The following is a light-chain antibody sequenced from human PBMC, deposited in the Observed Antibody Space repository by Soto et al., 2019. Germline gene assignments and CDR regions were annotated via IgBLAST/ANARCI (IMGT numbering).Light chain of an antibody. CDR3: AAWDVSLKGFV. J-gene: IGLJ1*01. V-gene: IGLV1-44*01. Sequence: QSVLTQPPSASGTPGQRVTISCSGSSSNIGSNIVNWYRQLPGTAPQLLISDNHRRPSGVPDRFSGSKSGTSASLAISGLQSEDEATYFCAAWDVSLKGFVFGTGTKLTVL. CDR2: DNH. CDR1: SSNIGSNI.